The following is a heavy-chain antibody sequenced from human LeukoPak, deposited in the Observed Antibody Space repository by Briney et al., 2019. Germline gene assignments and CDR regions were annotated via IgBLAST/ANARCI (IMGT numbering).Heavy chain of an antibody. Sequence: GGSLRLSCAASGFTFSSYAMHWVRQAPGKGLEWVSSISSSSSYIYYADSVKGRFTISRDNAKNSLYLQMNSLRAEDTAVYYCARSGSYPYYMDVWGKGTTVTVSS. CDR2: ISSSSSYI. J-gene: IGHJ6*03. CDR1: GFTFSSYA. D-gene: IGHD1-26*01. V-gene: IGHV3-21*01. CDR3: ARSGSYPYYMDV.